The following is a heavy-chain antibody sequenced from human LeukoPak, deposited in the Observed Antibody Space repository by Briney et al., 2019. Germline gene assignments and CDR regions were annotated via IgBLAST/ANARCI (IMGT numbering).Heavy chain of an antibody. Sequence: GGSLRLSCAASGFTFSSYAMSWVRQAPGKGLEWVSAISGSGGSTYYADSEKGRFTISRDNSKNTLYLQMNSLRAEDTAVYYCAKDPVRFLEWFPAMNFDYWGQGTLVTVSS. J-gene: IGHJ4*02. CDR3: AKDPVRFLEWFPAMNFDY. D-gene: IGHD3-3*01. CDR2: ISGSGGST. CDR1: GFTFSSYA. V-gene: IGHV3-23*01.